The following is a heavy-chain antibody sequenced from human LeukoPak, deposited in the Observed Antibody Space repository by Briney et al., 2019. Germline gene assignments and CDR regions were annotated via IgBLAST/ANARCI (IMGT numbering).Heavy chain of an antibody. CDR1: GFTFSSYA. CDR2: ISGSGGST. D-gene: IGHD1-26*01. Sequence: GGSLRLSCAASGFTFSSYAMSWVRQAPGKGLEWVSAISGSGGSTYYADSVKGRFTISRDNSKNTLYLQMNSLRAEDTAVYCCAKSKEWELLIFDYWGQGTLVTVSS. V-gene: IGHV3-23*01. J-gene: IGHJ4*02. CDR3: AKSKEWELLIFDY.